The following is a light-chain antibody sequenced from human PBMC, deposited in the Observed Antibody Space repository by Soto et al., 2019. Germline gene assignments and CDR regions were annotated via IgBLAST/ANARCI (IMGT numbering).Light chain of an antibody. Sequence: DIQMTQSPSTLSASVGDSVTITCRASQSISSWIAWYQQKPGKAPKLLIYTASSLQSGVPSRFSGSGSGTEFTLTISSLQPDDFATYYCQQYHSWTFGQGTKVDIK. CDR2: TAS. J-gene: IGKJ1*01. CDR1: QSISSW. CDR3: QQYHSWT. V-gene: IGKV1-5*03.